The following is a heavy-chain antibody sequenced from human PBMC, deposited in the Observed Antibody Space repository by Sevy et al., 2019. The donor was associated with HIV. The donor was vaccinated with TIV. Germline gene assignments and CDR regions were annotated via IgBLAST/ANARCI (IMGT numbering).Heavy chain of an antibody. CDR1: GFTSSSYG. Sequence: GGSLRLSCAASGFTSSSYGMHWVRQAPGKGLEWVAVIWYDGSNKYYADSVKGRFTISRDNSKNTLYLQMNSLRAEDTAVYYCARRHYDSSGYIDYWGQGTLVTVSS. V-gene: IGHV3-33*01. CDR2: IWYDGSNK. J-gene: IGHJ4*02. CDR3: ARRHYDSSGYIDY. D-gene: IGHD3-22*01.